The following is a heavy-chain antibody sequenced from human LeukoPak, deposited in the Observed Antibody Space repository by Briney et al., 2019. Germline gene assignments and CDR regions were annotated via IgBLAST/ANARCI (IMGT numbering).Heavy chain of an antibody. Sequence: GESLRLSCAASGFTFSDYSMNWVRQAPGKGLEWVSSISRSSSYIYYADSMKGRFTISRDDAKNSLSLQMNSLRAEDTAVYYCARDRDFGVGNWFDPWGQGVLVTVSA. V-gene: IGHV3-21*01. J-gene: IGHJ5*02. CDR3: ARDRDFGVGNWFDP. CDR1: GFTFSDYS. CDR2: ISRSSSYI. D-gene: IGHD3-3*01.